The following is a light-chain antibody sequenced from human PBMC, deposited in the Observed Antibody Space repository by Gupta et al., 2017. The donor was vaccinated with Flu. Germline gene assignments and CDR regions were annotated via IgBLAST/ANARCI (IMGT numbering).Light chain of an antibody. CDR3: QQYGSSPRYS. Sequence: IVLTQSPGTLSLSPGERATLSCRASQSVSSNFLAWYQQKPGQAPRLLIYGTSGRATGIPDRFSGSGSGADFSLTISRLEPEDVAVYYCQQYGSSPRYSFGQGTKLEIK. J-gene: IGKJ2*03. CDR1: QSVSSNF. CDR2: GTS. V-gene: IGKV3-20*01.